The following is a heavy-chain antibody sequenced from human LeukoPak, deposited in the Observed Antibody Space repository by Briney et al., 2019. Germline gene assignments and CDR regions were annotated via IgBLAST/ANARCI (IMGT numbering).Heavy chain of an antibody. CDR2: IKTKADNYAT. Sequence: GGSLKLSCSASRLTFSVSAIHWVRQASGKGLEWVGRIKTKADNYATAYAASVKGRFTISRDDSTNTAYLQMNSLKTEDTAVYYCTHPAYYYNVDVWGKETTVTVSS. D-gene: IGHD6-25*01. V-gene: IGHV3-73*01. CDR1: RLTFSVSA. CDR3: THPAYYYNVDV. J-gene: IGHJ6*04.